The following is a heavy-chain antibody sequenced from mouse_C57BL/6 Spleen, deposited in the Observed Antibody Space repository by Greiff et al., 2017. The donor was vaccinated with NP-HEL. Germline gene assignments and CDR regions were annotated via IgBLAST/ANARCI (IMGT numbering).Heavy chain of an antibody. CDR1: GYSITSGYY. J-gene: IGHJ2*01. Sequence: EVQLQESGPGLVKPSQSLSLTCSVTGYSITSGYYWNWIRQFPGNKLEWMGYISYDGSNNYNPSLKNRISITRDTSKNQFFLKLNSVTTEDTATYYCASFDYYGSSFPDYWGQGTTLTVSS. V-gene: IGHV3-6*01. CDR3: ASFDYYGSSFPDY. D-gene: IGHD1-1*01. CDR2: ISYDGSN.